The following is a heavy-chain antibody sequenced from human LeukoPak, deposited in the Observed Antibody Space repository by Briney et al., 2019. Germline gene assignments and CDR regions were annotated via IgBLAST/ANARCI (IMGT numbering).Heavy chain of an antibody. CDR2: IYYSGTS. CDR1: GGSINSGGHY. D-gene: IGHD5-18*01. Sequence: SETLSLTCTVSGGSINSGGHYWSWIRQHPGKGLEWIGYIYYSGTSYYNPSLKSRVIISVDTSKNQFSLKVSSVTAADTAVYYCASDRGYGLGNFDYWGQGTLVTVSS. V-gene: IGHV4-31*03. J-gene: IGHJ4*02. CDR3: ASDRGYGLGNFDY.